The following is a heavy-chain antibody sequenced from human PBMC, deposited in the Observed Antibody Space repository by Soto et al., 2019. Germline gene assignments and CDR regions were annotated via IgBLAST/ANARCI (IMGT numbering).Heavy chain of an antibody. Sequence: EVQLVESGGGLVQPGGSLRLSCAASGFTVSSNYMSWVRQAPGKGLEWVSVIYSGGSTYYADSVKGRFTISRDNSKNTRYLQMSSLRAADTAVYYCASDRIAVAVNPAYFQHWGQGTLVTSSS. CDR2: IYSGGST. J-gene: IGHJ1*01. D-gene: IGHD6-19*01. CDR3: ASDRIAVAVNPAYFQH. CDR1: GFTVSSNY. V-gene: IGHV3-66*01.